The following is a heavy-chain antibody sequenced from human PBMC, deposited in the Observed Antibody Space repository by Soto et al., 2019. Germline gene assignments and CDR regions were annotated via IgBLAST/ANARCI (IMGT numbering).Heavy chain of an antibody. Sequence: GGSLRLSCAASGFTFSSYAMSWVRQSPGKGLEWVSAISGSGGGTYYADSVKGRFTISRDNSKNTLYLQMNSLRAEDTAVYYCAKDLFPGITMLAVVPKGMDYWGQGTLVTVSS. D-gene: IGHD3-22*01. CDR2: ISGSGGGT. CDR3: AKDLFPGITMLAVVPKGMDY. V-gene: IGHV3-23*01. J-gene: IGHJ4*02. CDR1: GFTFSSYA.